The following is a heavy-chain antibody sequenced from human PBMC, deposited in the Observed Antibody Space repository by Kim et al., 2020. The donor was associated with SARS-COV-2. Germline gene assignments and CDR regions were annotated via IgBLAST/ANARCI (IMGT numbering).Heavy chain of an antibody. Sequence: GGSLRLSCAASGFTFSSYGMHWVRQAPGKGLEWVAVIWYDGSNKYYADSVKGRFTISRDNSKNTLYLQMNSLRAEDTAVYYCARDRAAYYYDSSGYHLWGQGTRVTVSS. CDR3: ARDRAAYYYDSSGYHL. CDR1: GFTFSSYG. J-gene: IGHJ4*02. V-gene: IGHV3-33*01. CDR2: IWYDGSNK. D-gene: IGHD3-22*01.